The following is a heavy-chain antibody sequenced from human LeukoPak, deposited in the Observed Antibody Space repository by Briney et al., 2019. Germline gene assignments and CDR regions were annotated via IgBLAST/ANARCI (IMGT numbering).Heavy chain of an antibody. J-gene: IGHJ5*02. Sequence: GGSLRLSCAASGFTSSSSAMSWVRQAPGKGLEWVSAISNNGGYTYYADSVQGRFTISRDNSKNTLYLQMNSLRAEDTAVYYCAKAKDIAAAPFDPWGQGTLVTVSS. D-gene: IGHD6-13*01. CDR3: AKAKDIAAAPFDP. CDR2: ISNNGGYT. V-gene: IGHV3-23*01. CDR1: GFTSSSSA.